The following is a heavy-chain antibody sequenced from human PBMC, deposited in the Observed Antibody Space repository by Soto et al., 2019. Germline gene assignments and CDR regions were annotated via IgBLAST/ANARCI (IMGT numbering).Heavy chain of an antibody. D-gene: IGHD3-3*01. J-gene: IGHJ5*02. CDR3: ARSGRFLEWHAEFDP. CDR1: GGTFSSYA. V-gene: IGHV1-69*13. CDR2: IIPIFGTA. Sequence: SVKVSCKASGGTFSSYAISWVRQAPGQGLEWMGGIIPIFGTANYAQKFQGRVTITADESTSTAYMELGSLRSEDTAVYYCARSGRFLEWHAEFDPWGQVTLVTVSS.